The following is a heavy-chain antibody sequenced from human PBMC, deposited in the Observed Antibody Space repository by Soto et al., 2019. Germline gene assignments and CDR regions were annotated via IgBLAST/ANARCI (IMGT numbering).Heavy chain of an antibody. Sequence: PSATLSLTCTVSGETISSADHNRTWVRHSPGEHLEWIGCIYLSVNTYYNPSRKSRVSLSVDPYNNQFSLKLNSVSAADTAVYYCARDAGYCNSGSCYPYEMGVGGQGTPGTVSS. V-gene: IGHV4-30-4*01. CDR3: ARDAGYCNSGSCYPYEMGV. CDR2: IYLSVNT. J-gene: IGHJ6*01. CDR1: GETISSADHN. D-gene: IGHD2-15*01.